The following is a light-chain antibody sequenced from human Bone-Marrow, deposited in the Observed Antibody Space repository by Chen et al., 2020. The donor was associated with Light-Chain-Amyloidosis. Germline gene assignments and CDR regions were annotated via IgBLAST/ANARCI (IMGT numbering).Light chain of an antibody. J-gene: IGLJ3*02. CDR2: VNSDVSY. CDR1: SGHSNYA. V-gene: IGLV4-69*01. Sequence: QLVVTQSPSASASLGASVKLTCTLSSGHSNYAVAWHQQPPDKGPRYLIKVNSDVSYSKSDGIPDRFSCSSSGAERYFTISSLQSEDEADYYCQTWDPGNWVFGGGTKLTVL. CDR3: QTWDPGNWV.